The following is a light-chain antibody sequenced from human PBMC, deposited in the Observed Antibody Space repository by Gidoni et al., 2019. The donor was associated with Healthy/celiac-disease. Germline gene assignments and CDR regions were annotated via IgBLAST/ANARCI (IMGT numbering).Light chain of an antibody. Sequence: EIVLIQSPATLSLSPAARATLSCRASKSVSTYLVWYQQRPGQAPRLLIYDASKRATGIPARFSGSGSGTNFTLTISSLEPEDFAVYYCQQRSNWGFXGXTKVEIK. CDR2: DAS. J-gene: IGKJ4*01. CDR3: QQRSNWG. CDR1: KSVSTY. V-gene: IGKV3-11*01.